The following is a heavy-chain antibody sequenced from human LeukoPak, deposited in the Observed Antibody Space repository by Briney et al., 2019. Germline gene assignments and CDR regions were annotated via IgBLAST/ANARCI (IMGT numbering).Heavy chain of an antibody. CDR1: GFTFSSYW. CDR2: INSDGSST. D-gene: IGHD1-1*01. V-gene: IGHV3-74*01. J-gene: IGHJ3*02. Sequence: GGSLRLSCAASGFTFSSYWMHWVRQAPGKGLVWVSRINSDGSSTSYADSVKGRFTISRDNAKNTLYLQMNSLRAEDTAVYYCARATYNDAFDICGQGTMVTVSS. CDR3: ARATYNDAFDI.